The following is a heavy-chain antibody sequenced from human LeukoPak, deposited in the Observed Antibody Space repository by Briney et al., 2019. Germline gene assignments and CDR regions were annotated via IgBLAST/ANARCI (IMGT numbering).Heavy chain of an antibody. CDR3: ARVLGSGSFNPLGY. CDR1: GGSITSDY. V-gene: IGHV4-59*01. J-gene: IGHJ4*02. D-gene: IGHD3-10*01. Sequence: SETLSLTCTVSGGSITSDYWNWIRQPPGKGLEWIGYIYYSGSTNYNPSLKSRVTISVDTSKNQFSLKLSSVTAADTAVYYCARVLGSGSFNPLGYWGQGTLVTVSS. CDR2: IYYSGST.